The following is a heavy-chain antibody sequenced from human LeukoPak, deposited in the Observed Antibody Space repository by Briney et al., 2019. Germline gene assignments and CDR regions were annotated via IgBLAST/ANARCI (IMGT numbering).Heavy chain of an antibody. Sequence: GGSLRLSCATSGFIFNYYAMSWVRQAPGKGLEWVSGISGSDGSTYYADSVKGRFSISRDNSKKTLFLQMNSLGAEDTAVYYCAKSGYSSGWFRAFDIWGQGTLVTVSS. CDR3: AKSGYSSGWFRAFDI. CDR2: ISGSDGST. V-gene: IGHV3-23*01. J-gene: IGHJ3*02. CDR1: GFIFNYYA. D-gene: IGHD6-19*01.